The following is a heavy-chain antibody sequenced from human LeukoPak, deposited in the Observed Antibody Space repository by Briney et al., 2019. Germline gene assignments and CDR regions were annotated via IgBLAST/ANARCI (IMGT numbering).Heavy chain of an antibody. V-gene: IGHV3-7*01. Sequence: GGSLRLSCAASGFTFSSYWVSWVRQAPGKGLEWVANIKQDGSEKYYVDSVKGRFTISRDNAKNSLYLQMNSLRAEDTAVYYCATYSNYDDYYYYMDVWGKGTTVTVSS. CDR2: IKQDGSEK. CDR3: ATYSNYDDYYYYMDV. CDR1: GFTFSSYW. D-gene: IGHD4-11*01. J-gene: IGHJ6*03.